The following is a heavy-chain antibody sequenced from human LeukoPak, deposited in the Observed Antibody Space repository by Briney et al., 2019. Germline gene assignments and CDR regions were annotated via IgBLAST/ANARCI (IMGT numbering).Heavy chain of an antibody. V-gene: IGHV4-59*11. CDR3: ARRTIFGVVTPGYFDL. CDR2: IYYSGST. D-gene: IGHD3-3*01. Sequence: LETLSLTCTVSGGSISSHYWSWIRQPPGKGLEWIGYIYYSGSTNYNPSLKSRVTISVDTSKNQFSLKLSSVTAADTAVYYCARRTIFGVVTPGYFDLWGRGTLVTVSS. CDR1: GGSISSHY. J-gene: IGHJ2*01.